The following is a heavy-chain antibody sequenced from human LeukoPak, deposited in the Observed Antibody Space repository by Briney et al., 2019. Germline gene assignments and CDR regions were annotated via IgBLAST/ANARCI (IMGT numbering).Heavy chain of an antibody. J-gene: IGHJ4*02. V-gene: IGHV3-7*01. Sequence: SGGSLRLSCAASGFTFSSYWMSWVRQAPGKGLEWVANIKSDGSEKYYVDSVKGRFTVSRDNAENSLYLQMDSLRAEDTAAYYCARGGSNRYSDWGQGTLVTVSS. D-gene: IGHD6-13*01. CDR2: IKSDGSEK. CDR3: ARGGSNRYSD. CDR1: GFTFSSYW.